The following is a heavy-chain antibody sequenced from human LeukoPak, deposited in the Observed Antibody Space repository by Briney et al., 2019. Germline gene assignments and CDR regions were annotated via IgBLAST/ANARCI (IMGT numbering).Heavy chain of an antibody. D-gene: IGHD1-26*01. CDR2: IPFDGINK. J-gene: IGHJ4*02. CDR1: GYSFGRYG. V-gene: IGHV3-33*05. Sequence: GGSLRLSCAASGYSFGRYGTHWVRQAPGKGLEWVAFIPFDGINKYYVESVKGRFTISRDNSRDTVNLQMNSLRAEDTAVYYCARVGLTLVGATDYWGQGTLVTVSS. CDR3: ARVGLTLVGATDY.